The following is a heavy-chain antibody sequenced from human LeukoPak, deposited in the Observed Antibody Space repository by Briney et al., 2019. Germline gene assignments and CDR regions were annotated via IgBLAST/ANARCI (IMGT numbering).Heavy chain of an antibody. CDR3: ARGPRDDP. J-gene: IGHJ5*02. V-gene: IGHV1-8*01. CDR1: GYPFTTYE. CDR2: VHPNSGNT. Sequence: ASVKVSCKTSGYPFTTYEINWVRQAAGQGLEWMGWVHPNSGNTAYAQKFQGRVTMTRDTSISTAYMELSGLRSDDTAVYFCARGPRDDPWGQGTLVTVSS.